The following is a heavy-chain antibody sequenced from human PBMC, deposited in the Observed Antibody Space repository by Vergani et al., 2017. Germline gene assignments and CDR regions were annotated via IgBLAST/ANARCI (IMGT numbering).Heavy chain of an antibody. Sequence: QVQLQQWGAGVVKPSGTLSLTCSVSGYSIGSGFYWAWIRQSPGEGLQWLTSIHNRGKTYHNPSLKSRVSVSLDTSKNRFSLNLTSVTATDTAVYYCARSQGDNWYFDLWGHGSLVTVSS. V-gene: IGHV4-38-2*01. CDR1: GYSIGSGFY. CDR2: IHNRGKT. D-gene: IGHD2-21*02. CDR3: ARSQGDNWYFDL. J-gene: IGHJ2*01.